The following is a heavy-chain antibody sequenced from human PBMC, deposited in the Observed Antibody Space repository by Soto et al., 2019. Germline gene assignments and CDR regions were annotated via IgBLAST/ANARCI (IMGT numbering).Heavy chain of an antibody. CDR1: GGSISSGDYY. J-gene: IGHJ5*02. V-gene: IGHV4-30-4*01. CDR2: IYYSGST. D-gene: IGHD2-2*01. CDR3: ARAEIVVVPAAIPSAGWFDP. Sequence: SETLSLTCTVSGGSISSGDYYWSWIRQPPGKGLEWIGYIYYSGSTYYNPSLKSRVTISVDTSKNQFSLKLSSVTAADTAVYYCARAEIVVVPAAIPSAGWFDPWGQGTLVTVSP.